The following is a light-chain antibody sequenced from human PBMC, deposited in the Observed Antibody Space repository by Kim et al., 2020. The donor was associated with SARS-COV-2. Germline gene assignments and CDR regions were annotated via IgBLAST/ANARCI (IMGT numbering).Light chain of an antibody. CDR1: QSDNSN. Sequence: PGERATLSCRARQSDNSNLAWDQQKPGQAPRLLIHGASTRATDIPARFSGSGSGTEFTLTISCLQSEDFSVYYCQQYDKWPLTFGGGNKVEIK. J-gene: IGKJ4*01. CDR3: QQYDKWPLT. CDR2: GAS. V-gene: IGKV3-15*01.